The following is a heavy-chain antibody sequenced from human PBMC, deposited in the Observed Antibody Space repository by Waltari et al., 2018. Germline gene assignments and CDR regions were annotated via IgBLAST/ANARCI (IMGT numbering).Heavy chain of an antibody. Sequence: GLVQPSRSLRLSCAASGFTFDDYAMHWVRQAPGKGLEWVSGISWNSGSIGYADSVKGRFTISRDNAKNSLYLQMNSLRAEDTALYYCAKDSERFGESVDYWGQGTLVTVSS. D-gene: IGHD3-10*01. CDR2: ISWNSGSI. CDR3: AKDSERFGESVDY. CDR1: GFTFDDYA. V-gene: IGHV3-9*01. J-gene: IGHJ4*02.